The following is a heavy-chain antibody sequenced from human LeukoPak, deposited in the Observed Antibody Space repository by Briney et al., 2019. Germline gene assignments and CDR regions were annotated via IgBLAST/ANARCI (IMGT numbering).Heavy chain of an antibody. Sequence: GASVKVSCKASGYTFTSYDINWVRQATGQGLEWMGWMNPNSGNTGYAQKLQGRVTMTTDTSTSTAYMELRSLRSDDTAVYYCARGEWSMPGIVGATTDYWGQGTLVTVSS. CDR2: MNPNSGNT. CDR3: ARGEWSMPGIVGATTDY. CDR1: GYTFTSYD. D-gene: IGHD1-26*01. J-gene: IGHJ4*02. V-gene: IGHV1-8*01.